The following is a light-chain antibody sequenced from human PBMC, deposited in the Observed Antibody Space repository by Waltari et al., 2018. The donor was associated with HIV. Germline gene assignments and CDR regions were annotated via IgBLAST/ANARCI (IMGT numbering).Light chain of an antibody. J-gene: IGLJ2*01. CDR1: TSDFGRYNS. CDR2: EGT. Sequence: QSALTQPASVSGSPGQSVTISCTATTSDFGRYNSVSWYQQHPGNLPKVIIYEGTSRPSGVPPRFSGSKSGNTASLTISGLQAEDEAIYYCSTHTTTDTLIFGGGTKLTVL. CDR3: STHTTTDTLI. V-gene: IGLV2-14*03.